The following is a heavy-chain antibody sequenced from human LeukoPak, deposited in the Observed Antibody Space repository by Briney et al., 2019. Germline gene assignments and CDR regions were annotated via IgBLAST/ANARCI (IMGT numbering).Heavy chain of an antibody. CDR2: IWYDGSNK. D-gene: IGHD3-3*01. V-gene: IGHV3-33*01. Sequence: GGSLRLSCAASGFTFRNYGMHWVRQAPGKGLAWVAVIWYDGSNKLYADSVKGRFSVSRDNSMDTLYLQMNSLRAEDTAVYYCAREKSDFWGGYPYSNWFDPGGQGTRVTVTA. J-gene: IGHJ5*02. CDR3: AREKSDFWGGYPYSNWFDP. CDR1: GFTFRNYG.